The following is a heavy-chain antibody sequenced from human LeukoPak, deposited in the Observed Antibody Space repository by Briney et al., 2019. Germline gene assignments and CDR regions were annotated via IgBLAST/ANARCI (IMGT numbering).Heavy chain of an antibody. CDR1: EFTFRKYA. J-gene: IGHJ6*02. D-gene: IGHD2-8*01. Sequence: PGRSLRLSCAVSEFTFRKYAFYWVRQAPGKGLQCVAAISFHGSNAHFADSVKGRFAISRDDSKSTVYLQMNDLRTEDTAVYYCARAPGYCNNGVCFGDYEYGMDVWGQGTTVTVS. V-gene: IGHV3-30*09. CDR2: ISFHGSNA. CDR3: ARAPGYCNNGVCFGDYEYGMDV.